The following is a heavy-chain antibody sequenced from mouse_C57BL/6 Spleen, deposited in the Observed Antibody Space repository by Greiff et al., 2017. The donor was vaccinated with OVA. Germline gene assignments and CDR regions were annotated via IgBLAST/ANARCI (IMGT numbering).Heavy chain of an antibody. V-gene: IGHV1-18*01. Sequence: VQLQQSGPELVKPGASVKIPCKASGYTFTDYNMAWVKQSPGKSLEWIGDINPNNGGTIYNQKFKGKATLTVDKSSSTAYMELRSLTSEDTAVNDCAREDGSSLYWYYDVWGTGTTVTVSS. CDR1: GYTFTDYN. D-gene: IGHD1-1*01. J-gene: IGHJ1*03. CDR2: INPNNGGT. CDR3: AREDGSSLYWYYDV.